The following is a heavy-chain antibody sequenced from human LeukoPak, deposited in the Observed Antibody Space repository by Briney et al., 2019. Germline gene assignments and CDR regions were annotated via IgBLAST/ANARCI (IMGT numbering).Heavy chain of an antibody. J-gene: IGHJ4*02. CDR1: GFTFSSYS. V-gene: IGHV3-48*04. D-gene: IGHD3-9*01. CDR3: ARELSFDWLFYFDY. CDR2: ISSSSRTI. Sequence: GGSLRLSCAASGFTFSSYSMNWVRQAPGKGLEWVLYISSSSRTIYYADSVKGRFTISRDNAKNSMYLQMNSLRAEDTAVYYCARELSFDWLFYFDYWGQGTLVTVSS.